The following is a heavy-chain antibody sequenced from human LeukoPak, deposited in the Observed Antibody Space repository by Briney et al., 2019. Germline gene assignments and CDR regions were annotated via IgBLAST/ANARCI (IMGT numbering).Heavy chain of an antibody. V-gene: IGHV1-69*05. D-gene: IGHD6-13*01. CDR3: ARDRPYSSSWYY. J-gene: IGHJ4*02. Sequence: SVKVSCRASGGTFSSYAISWVRQAPGQGLEWMGRIIPIFGTANYAQKFQGRVTITTDESTSTAYMELSSLRSEDTAVYYCARDRPYSSSWYYWGQGTLVTVSS. CDR2: IIPIFGTA. CDR1: GGTFSSYA.